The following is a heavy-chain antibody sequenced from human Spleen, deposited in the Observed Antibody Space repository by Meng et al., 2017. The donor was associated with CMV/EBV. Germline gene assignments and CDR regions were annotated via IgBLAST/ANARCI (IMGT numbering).Heavy chain of an antibody. CDR1: GYTFTGYY. CDR3: ARVTDFWSTPWGFDP. J-gene: IGHJ5*01. CDR2: INPNSGGT. D-gene: IGHD3-3*01. V-gene: IGHV1-2*02. Sequence: ASVKVSCKASGYTFTGYYMHWVRQAPGQGLEWMGWINPNSGGTNYAQKFQGRVTMTRDTSITTAYIELSSLRSDDTAFYYCARVTDFWSTPWGFDPWGQGTLVTVSS.